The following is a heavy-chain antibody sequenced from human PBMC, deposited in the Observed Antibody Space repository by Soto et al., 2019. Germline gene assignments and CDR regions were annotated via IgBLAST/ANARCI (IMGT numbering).Heavy chain of an antibody. J-gene: IGHJ5*02. CDR1: GYTLTNYG. Sequence: QVQLVQSGAEVKKPGASVKVSCKASGYTLTNYGLYWVRQAPGQGLEWMGWISAYNGNTNYAQKLQGRVTMTTDTSTSTAYMELRSLRSDDTAVYYCARGPLSYWNDNWLDPWGQGTLVTVSS. D-gene: IGHD1-1*01. V-gene: IGHV1-18*01. CDR2: ISAYNGNT. CDR3: ARGPLSYWNDNWLDP.